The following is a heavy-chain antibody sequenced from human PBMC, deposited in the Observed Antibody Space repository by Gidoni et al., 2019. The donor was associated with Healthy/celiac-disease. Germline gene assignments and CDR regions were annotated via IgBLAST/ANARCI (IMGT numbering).Heavy chain of an antibody. CDR1: GFTFDDYA. CDR3: AKDISMWDPRDAFDI. D-gene: IGHD1-26*01. CDR2: ISWNSGSI. Sequence: EVQLVESGGGLVQPGSSLRLSCAASGFTFDDYAMHWVRQAPGKGLEWVSGISWNSGSIGYADSVKGRFTISRDNAKNSLYLQMNSLRAEDTALYYCAKDISMWDPRDAFDIWGQGTMVTVSS. J-gene: IGHJ3*02. V-gene: IGHV3-9*01.